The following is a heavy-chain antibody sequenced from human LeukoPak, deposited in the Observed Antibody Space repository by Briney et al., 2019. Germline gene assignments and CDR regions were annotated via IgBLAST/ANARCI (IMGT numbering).Heavy chain of an antibody. D-gene: IGHD5-24*01. CDR3: ARWAMATTPFFDY. CDR1: GDSISNYY. CDR2: VYYTGST. J-gene: IGHJ4*02. V-gene: IGHV4-59*01. Sequence: PSETLSLTCPVSGDSISNYYYWTWIRQPPGKGLEWIGYVYYTGSTNFNPSLKSRVTMSLDTSRNQFSLKLTSLTAADTAVYYCARWAMATTPFFDYWGQGTLVTVSS.